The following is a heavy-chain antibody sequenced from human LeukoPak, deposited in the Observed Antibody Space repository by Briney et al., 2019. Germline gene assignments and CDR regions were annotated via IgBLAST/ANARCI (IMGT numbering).Heavy chain of an antibody. Sequence: GGSLRLSCAASRFTFSNYVMHWVRQAPGKGLEWVAVISYDGSDKYYADSVKGRFTISRDNSKNTLYLQMNSLRAEDTAVYYCAKDPRRYSRTGGYFDYWGQGTLVTVSS. V-gene: IGHV3-30*18. CDR3: AKDPRRYSRTGGYFDY. CDR2: ISYDGSDK. J-gene: IGHJ4*02. D-gene: IGHD6-13*01. CDR1: RFTFSNYV.